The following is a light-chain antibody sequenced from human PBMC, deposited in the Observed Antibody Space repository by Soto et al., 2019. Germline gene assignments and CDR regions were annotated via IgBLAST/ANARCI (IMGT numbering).Light chain of an antibody. CDR3: SSYTSSSTLGV. CDR1: SSDVGGYNY. Sequence: QSALTQPASVSGSPGQSITISCTGTSSDVGGYNYVSWYQQHPGKAPKLMIYEVSNRPSGVSNRFSGSKSGNTASLTISGIQDEDEADYSCSSYTSSSTLGVFGGGTKLTVL. J-gene: IGLJ2*01. CDR2: EVS. V-gene: IGLV2-14*01.